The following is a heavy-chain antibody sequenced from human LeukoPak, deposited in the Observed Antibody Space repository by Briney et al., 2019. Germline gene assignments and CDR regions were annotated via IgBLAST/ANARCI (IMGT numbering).Heavy chain of an antibody. Sequence: GGSLRLSCIVSGFSFRGNAMNWVRQAPGKGLEWVSYISASSSNIHYADTVKGRFTISRDNAKNSLYLQMDGLRAEDTAVYYCARDLSYGSSLYYYFDYWGQGTPVTVSS. CDR1: GFSFRGNA. CDR3: ARDLSYGSSLYYYFDY. J-gene: IGHJ4*02. CDR2: ISASSSNI. V-gene: IGHV3-48*01. D-gene: IGHD6-19*01.